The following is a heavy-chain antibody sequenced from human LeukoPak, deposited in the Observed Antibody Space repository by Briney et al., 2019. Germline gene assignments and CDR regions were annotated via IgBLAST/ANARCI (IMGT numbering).Heavy chain of an antibody. Sequence: GGSLRLSCAASGFTFSIHGMHWVRQAPGKGLEWTSYISSGSRTITYAASVKGRSTISRDDAKNSLYLHMNSLRAEDTAVYYCARQSPAFDYWGQGTLVTVSS. CDR3: ARQSPAFDY. V-gene: IGHV3-48*01. CDR1: GFTFSIHG. CDR2: ISSGSRTI. J-gene: IGHJ4*02.